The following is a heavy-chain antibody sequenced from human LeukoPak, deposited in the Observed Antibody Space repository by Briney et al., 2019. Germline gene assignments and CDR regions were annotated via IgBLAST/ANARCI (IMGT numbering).Heavy chain of an antibody. J-gene: IGHJ4*02. CDR1: GYTFTGYY. V-gene: IGHV1-2*02. Sequence: ASVKVSRKASGYTFTGYYMHWVRQAPGQGLEWMGWINPNSGGTNYAQKFQGRVTMTRDTSISTAYMELSRLRSDDTAVYYCARGYSSGWYVDYFDYWGQGTLVTVSS. CDR2: INPNSGGT. CDR3: ARGYSSGWYVDYFDY. D-gene: IGHD6-19*01.